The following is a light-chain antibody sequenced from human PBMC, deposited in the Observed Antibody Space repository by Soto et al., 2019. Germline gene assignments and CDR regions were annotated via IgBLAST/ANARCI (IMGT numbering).Light chain of an antibody. V-gene: IGLV2-14*01. CDR2: EVS. Sequence: SALTQPASVSGSPGQSITISCTGTSSDIGAYKYVSWYQQHPGKAPKLMIYEVSKRPSGVSNRFYGSKSGNTASLTISGLQAEDEADYHCSSYTSSSTLVIFGGGTKLTVL. CDR1: SSDIGAYKY. CDR3: SSYTSSSTLVI. J-gene: IGLJ2*01.